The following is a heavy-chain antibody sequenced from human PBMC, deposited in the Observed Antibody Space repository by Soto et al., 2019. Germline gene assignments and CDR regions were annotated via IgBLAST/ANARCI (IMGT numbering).Heavy chain of an antibody. D-gene: IGHD4-17*01. CDR3: TLSYGDSYYSYNGMDV. CDR1: GFSFSKYT. J-gene: IGHJ6*02. Sequence: PVESLKISCEGSGFSFSKYTVGWVRQIPGKGLEWMGIIHPGDSDTRYSPSFQGQVTISADKSISTAYLQWSSLKASDTAMYYCTLSYGDSYYSYNGMDVWGQGTTVTVSS. V-gene: IGHV5-51*01. CDR2: IHPGDSDT.